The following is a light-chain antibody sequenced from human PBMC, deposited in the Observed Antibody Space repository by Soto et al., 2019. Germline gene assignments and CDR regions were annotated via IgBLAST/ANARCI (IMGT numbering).Light chain of an antibody. Sequence: ESVLTQSPGTLSLTPGERATLSCRASQSVSSSYLAWYQQKPGQAPRLLIYGASSRATGIPDRFSGSGSGTGFTISVSRLEREDFAVYYCQQYGRSPRCFGQGTKLEIK. J-gene: IGKJ2*03. CDR3: QQYGRSPRC. CDR1: QSVSSSY. V-gene: IGKV3-20*01. CDR2: GAS.